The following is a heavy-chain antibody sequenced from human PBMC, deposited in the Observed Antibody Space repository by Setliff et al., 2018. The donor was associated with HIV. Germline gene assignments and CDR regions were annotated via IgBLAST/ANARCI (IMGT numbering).Heavy chain of an antibody. J-gene: IGHJ5*02. CDR3: ARQSRDWNWFDP. CDR1: GGTFSSYA. D-gene: IGHD2-21*01. V-gene: IGHV1-69*10. Sequence: SVKVSCKASGGTFSSYAISWVRQAPGQGLEWMGGIIPILGIANYAQKFQGRVTITTDESTSTAYMELSSLRSEDTAVCYCARQSRDWNWFDPWGQGTLVTVSS. CDR2: IIPILGIA.